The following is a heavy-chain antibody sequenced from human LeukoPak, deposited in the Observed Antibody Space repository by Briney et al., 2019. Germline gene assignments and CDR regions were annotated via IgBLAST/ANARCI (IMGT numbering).Heavy chain of an antibody. CDR1: GYTLTSYD. J-gene: IGHJ5*02. CDR2: MNPNSGNT. D-gene: IGHD3-22*01. V-gene: IGHV1-8*01. CDR3: ARTDYYDSSGYYNWFDP. Sequence: ASVKVSCKASGYTLTSYDINWVRQATGQGLEWMGWMNPNSGNTGYAQKFQGRVTMTRNTSISTAYMELSSLRSEDTAVYYCARTDYYDSSGYYNWFDPWGQGTLVTVSS.